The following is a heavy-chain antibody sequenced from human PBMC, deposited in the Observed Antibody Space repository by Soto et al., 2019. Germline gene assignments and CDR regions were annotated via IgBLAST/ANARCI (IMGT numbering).Heavy chain of an antibody. J-gene: IGHJ4*02. Sequence: SETLSLTCTVSSFSIRSDNYWGWIRQPPGKGLEWIGSVHHSGSTYYNPSLKSRVTISLHTSKNQFSLRLTSVTAADTAMYYCAKKGYYPSGKINLFDSWGQGTLVTVSS. CDR1: SFSIRSDNY. CDR3: AKKGYYPSGKINLFDS. D-gene: IGHD3-10*01. V-gene: IGHV4-38-2*02. CDR2: VHHSGST.